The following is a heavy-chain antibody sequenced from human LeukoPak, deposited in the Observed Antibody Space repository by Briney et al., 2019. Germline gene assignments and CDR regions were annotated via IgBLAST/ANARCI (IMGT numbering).Heavy chain of an antibody. D-gene: IGHD6-13*01. CDR1: GGSFSGYY. CDR2: INHSGST. V-gene: IGHV4-34*01. J-gene: IGHJ5*02. Sequence: SETLSLTCAVYGGSFSGYYWSWIRQPPGKGLEWIGEINHSGSTNYNPSLKSRVTISVDTSKNQFSLKLSSVTAADTAVYYCARGVGLAAVSYWFDPWGQGTLVTVSS. CDR3: ARGVGLAAVSYWFDP.